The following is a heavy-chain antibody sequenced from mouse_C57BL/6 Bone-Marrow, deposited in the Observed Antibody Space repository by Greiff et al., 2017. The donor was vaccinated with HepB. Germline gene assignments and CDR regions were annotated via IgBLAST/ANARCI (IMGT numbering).Heavy chain of an antibody. CDR2: IYPGDGDT. D-gene: IGHD1-1*01. J-gene: IGHJ1*03. Sequence: QVQLQQSGPELVKPGASVKISCKASGYAFSSSWMNWVKQRPGKGLEWIGRIYPGDGDTNYNGKFKGKATLTADKSSSTAYMQLSSLTSEDSAVYFWARKVTTVVEDWYFDVWGTGTTVTVSS. CDR1: GYAFSSSW. CDR3: ARKVTTVVEDWYFDV. V-gene: IGHV1-82*01.